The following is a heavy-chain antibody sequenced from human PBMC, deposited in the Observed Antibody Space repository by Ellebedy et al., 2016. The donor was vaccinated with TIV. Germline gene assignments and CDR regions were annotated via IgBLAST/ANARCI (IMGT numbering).Heavy chain of an antibody. V-gene: IGHV1-2*02. CDR3: ARVAAVVVPATNYYYYGMDV. J-gene: IGHJ6*02. Sequence: ASVKVSCXASGYTFTGFYMHWVRQAPGQGLEWMGWFNPNSGGTNYAQKFQGRVTMTRDTSISTAYMELSRLRSDDTAVYYCARVAAVVVPATNYYYYGMDVWGQGTTVTVSS. D-gene: IGHD2-15*01. CDR1: GYTFTGFY. CDR2: FNPNSGGT.